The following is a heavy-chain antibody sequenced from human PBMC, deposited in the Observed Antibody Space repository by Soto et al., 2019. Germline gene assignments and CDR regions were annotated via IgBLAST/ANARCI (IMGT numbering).Heavy chain of an antibody. J-gene: IGHJ4*02. Sequence: GESLRLACSASIFSLGDYWMSWVRQAPGKGLEWVAHMKKDGSEKYYVDSVKGRFTVSRDNTKSSLYLQMSSLRAEDTAVYYCAKLGSGSYTGPYFDYWGQGTLVTVSS. CDR1: IFSLGDYW. D-gene: IGHD2-2*02. CDR2: MKKDGSEK. CDR3: AKLGSGSYTGPYFDY. V-gene: IGHV3-7*03.